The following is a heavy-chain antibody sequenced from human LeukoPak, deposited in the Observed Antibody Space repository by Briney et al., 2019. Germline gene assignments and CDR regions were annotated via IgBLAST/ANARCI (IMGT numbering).Heavy chain of an antibody. V-gene: IGHV3-15*01. CDR2: IKSKTDEGTT. CDR3: TTVGSTSKTYYVDR. D-gene: IGHD1-26*01. CDR1: GFTFSSYS. Sequence: GGSLRLSCAASGFTFSSYSMNWVRQAPGKGLEWVALIKSKTDEGTTDYAAPVKGRFTISRDNSKNTVYLQTNNLKTEDTAVYYCTTVGSTSKTYYVDRWGQVSLVAV. J-gene: IGHJ4*02.